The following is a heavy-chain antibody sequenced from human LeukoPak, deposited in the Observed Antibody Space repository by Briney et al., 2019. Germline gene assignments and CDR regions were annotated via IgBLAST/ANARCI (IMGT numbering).Heavy chain of an antibody. J-gene: IGHJ5*02. CDR1: GGSISSSSYY. Sequence: SETLSLTCTVSGGSISSSSYYWGWIRQPPGRGLEWIGSIYYSGSTYYNPSLKSRVTISVDTSKNQFSLKLSSVTAADTAVYYCARRKARYYAAHNWFDPWGQGTLVTVSS. CDR2: IYYSGST. V-gene: IGHV4-39*01. CDR3: ARRKARYYAAHNWFDP. D-gene: IGHD2-2*01.